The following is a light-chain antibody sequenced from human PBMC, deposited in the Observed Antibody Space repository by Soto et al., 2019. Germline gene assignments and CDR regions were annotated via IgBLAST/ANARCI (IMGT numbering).Light chain of an antibody. CDR3: QQYCSSPLYT. J-gene: IGKJ2*01. CDR2: GAS. CDR1: QSVSSTS. Sequence: EIVLTQSPGPLSLSPGDRATLSCRASQSVSSTSLAWYQQKPGQAPRLLIYGASSRATGIPDRFSGSGSGADFTLTISRLQPEDFAVYYCQQYCSSPLYTFGQGTKLEIK. V-gene: IGKV3-20*01.